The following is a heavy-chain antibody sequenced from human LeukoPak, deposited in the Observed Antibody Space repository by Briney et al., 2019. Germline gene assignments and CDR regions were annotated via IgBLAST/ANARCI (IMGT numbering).Heavy chain of an antibody. CDR3: ARGEAQPHDY. CDR2: ISAYNGNT. Sequence: ASVKVSCKASGYTFSNYYINWVRQAPGQGLEWMGWISAYNGNTNYAQRLQGRVTLTTDTSTNTAYMELRSLTSDDTAVYYCARGEAQPHDYWGQGTLVTVSS. J-gene: IGHJ4*02. D-gene: IGHD2-2*01. CDR1: GYTFSNYY. V-gene: IGHV1-18*01.